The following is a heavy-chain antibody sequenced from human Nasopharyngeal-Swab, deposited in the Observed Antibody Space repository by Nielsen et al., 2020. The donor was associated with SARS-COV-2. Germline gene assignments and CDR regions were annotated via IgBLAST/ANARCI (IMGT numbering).Heavy chain of an antibody. CDR3: ARARSWSPAQLYI. Sequence: GESLKISCAASGFTFSSYAMHWVRQAPDKGLEWVAVISYDGSNKYYADSVKGRFTISRDNSKNTLYLQMNSLRAEDTAVYYCARARSWSPAQLYIWGQGTLVTVSS. J-gene: IGHJ4*02. CDR1: GFTFSSYA. CDR2: ISYDGSNK. V-gene: IGHV3-30-3*01. D-gene: IGHD6-13*01.